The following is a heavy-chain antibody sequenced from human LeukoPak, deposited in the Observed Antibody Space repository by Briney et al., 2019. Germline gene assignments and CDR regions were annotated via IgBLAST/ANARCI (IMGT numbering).Heavy chain of an antibody. Sequence: GGSLRLSCAASGFTFSSYWMSWVRQAPGKGLEWVANIKQDGSEKYYVDSVKGRFTISRDNAKNSLYLQMNSLRAEDTAVYYCARETPIVVVPAAIDYWGQGTLVTVSS. CDR2: IKQDGSEK. J-gene: IGHJ4*02. CDR1: GFTFSSYW. D-gene: IGHD2-2*01. V-gene: IGHV3-7*01. CDR3: ARETPIVVVPAAIDY.